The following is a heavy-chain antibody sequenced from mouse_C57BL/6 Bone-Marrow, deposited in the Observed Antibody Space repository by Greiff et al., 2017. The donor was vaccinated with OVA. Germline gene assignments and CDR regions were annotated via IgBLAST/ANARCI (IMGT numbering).Heavy chain of an antibody. V-gene: IGHV1-26*01. J-gene: IGHJ1*03. CDR1: GYTFTDYY. Sequence: EVQLQQSGPELVKPGASVKISCKASGYTFTDYYMNWVKQSHGKSLEWIGDINPNNGGTSYNQKFKGKATLTVDKSSSTAYMELRSLTSEDSAVYDCARSGGYRGWYFDVWGTGTTVTVSA. CDR3: ARSGGYRGWYFDV. CDR2: INPNNGGT. D-gene: IGHD2-14*01.